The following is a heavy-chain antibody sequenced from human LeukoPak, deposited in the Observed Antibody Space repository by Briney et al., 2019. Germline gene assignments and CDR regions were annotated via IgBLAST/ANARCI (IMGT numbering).Heavy chain of an antibody. V-gene: IGHV3-30*02. D-gene: IGHD3-10*01. J-gene: IGHJ4*02. CDR2: IRYDGSNK. Sequence: GGSLRLSCAASGFSFTTYWMGWVRQAPGKGLEWVAFIRYDGSNKYYADSVKGRFTISRDNSKNTLYLQMNSLRAEDTAVYYCAKDPGELGFYWGQGTLVTVSS. CDR3: AKDPGELGFY. CDR1: GFSFTTYW.